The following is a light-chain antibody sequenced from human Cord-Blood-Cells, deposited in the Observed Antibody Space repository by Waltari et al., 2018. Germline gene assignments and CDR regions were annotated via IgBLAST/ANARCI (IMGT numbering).Light chain of an antibody. J-gene: IGKJ5*01. CDR3: QQRSNWPRIT. V-gene: IGKV3-11*01. CDR1: PGVSSY. Sequence: EIVLTQSPATPSSSPGERATLSCRASPGVSSYLAWYQHKPGQAPRLLIYDASNRATGIPARFSGSGSGTDFTLTISSLEPEDFAVYYCQQRSNWPRITFGQGTRLEIK. CDR2: DAS.